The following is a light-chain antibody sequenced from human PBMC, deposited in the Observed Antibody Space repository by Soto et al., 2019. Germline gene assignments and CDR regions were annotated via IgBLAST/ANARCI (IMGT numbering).Light chain of an antibody. V-gene: IGKV1-5*02. CDR1: QSISSW. Sequence: DIQMTQSPSTLSASVGDRVTIICRASQSISSWLAWYQQKPGKAPKLLIYDASSLESGVPSRFSGSGSETEFTLTISSLQSEDFVVYYCQQYNTWPITFGQGTRLEI. CDR3: QQYNTWPIT. CDR2: DAS. J-gene: IGKJ5*01.